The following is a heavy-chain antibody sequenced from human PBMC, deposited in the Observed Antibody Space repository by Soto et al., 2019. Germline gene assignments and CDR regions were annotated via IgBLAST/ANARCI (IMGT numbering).Heavy chain of an antibody. J-gene: IGHJ4*02. CDR1: GFTFSSQA. CDR3: AKGIYGDYLYYFDS. CDR2: ISGSGNST. Sequence: GGSLRLSCAASGFTFSSQAMSWVRQAPGKGLEWVSAISGSGNSTYYAASVKGRFTISRDNSKNTLYLQMNSLRAEDTAVYYCAKGIYGDYLYYFDSWGQGPLVPVSS. V-gene: IGHV3-23*01. D-gene: IGHD4-17*01.